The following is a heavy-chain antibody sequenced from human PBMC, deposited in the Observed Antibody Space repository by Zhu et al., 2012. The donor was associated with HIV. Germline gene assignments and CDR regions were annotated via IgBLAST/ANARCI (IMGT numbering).Heavy chain of an antibody. V-gene: IGHV3-9*03. D-gene: IGHD3-10*01. CDR2: ISWNSGSI. CDR1: GFTFDDYA. Sequence: EVQLVESGGGLVQPGRSLRLSCAASGFTFDDYAMHWVRQAPGKGLEWVSGISWNSGSIGYADSVKGRFTISRDNAKNSLYLQMNSLRAEDMALYYCAKGDRWFGELLDYWGQGTLVTVSS. CDR3: AKGDRWFGELLDY. J-gene: IGHJ4*02.